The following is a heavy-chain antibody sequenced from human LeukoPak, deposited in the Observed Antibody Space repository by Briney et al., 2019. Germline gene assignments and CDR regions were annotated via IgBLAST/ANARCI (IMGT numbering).Heavy chain of an antibody. D-gene: IGHD3-3*01. Sequence: GRSLRLSCAASGLTFDDYAMHWVRQVPGKGLEWVSGISWNSGSIGYADSVKGRFTISRDNAKNSLYLQMNSLRAEDMALYYCAKGWGYDFVPYYFDYWGQGTLVTVSS. CDR3: AKGWGYDFVPYYFDY. V-gene: IGHV3-9*03. J-gene: IGHJ4*02. CDR2: ISWNSGSI. CDR1: GLTFDDYA.